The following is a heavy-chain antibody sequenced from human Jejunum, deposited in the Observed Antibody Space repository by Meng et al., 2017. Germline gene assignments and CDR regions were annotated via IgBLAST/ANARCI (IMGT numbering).Heavy chain of an antibody. CDR3: AREVGARAGSED. V-gene: IGHV4-39*07. Sequence: GSLRLSCTVSGGSISGSFYYWGWIRQPPGKGLEWIGSIYHSGGTNYNPSLKSRVTISVDTSRNQFSLRLTSVTAADTAVYYCAREVGARAGSEDWGQGTLVTVSS. D-gene: IGHD1-26*01. CDR1: GGSISGSFYY. J-gene: IGHJ4*02. CDR2: IYHSGGT.